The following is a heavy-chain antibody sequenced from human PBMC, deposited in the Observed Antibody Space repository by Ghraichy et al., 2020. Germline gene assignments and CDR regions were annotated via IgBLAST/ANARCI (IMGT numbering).Heavy chain of an antibody. Sequence: SQPLSLTCAISGDSVSSNSAHWNWIRQSPSRGLEWLGRTYYRSKWYHDYAVSVKSRVTVNPDTSKNQFSLQLNSVTPEDTAVYYCARGSNYAFDIWGQGAMVTVSS. V-gene: IGHV6-1*01. CDR3: ARGSNYAFDI. D-gene: IGHD2-8*01. CDR2: TYYRSKWYH. CDR1: GDSVSSNSAH. J-gene: IGHJ3*02.